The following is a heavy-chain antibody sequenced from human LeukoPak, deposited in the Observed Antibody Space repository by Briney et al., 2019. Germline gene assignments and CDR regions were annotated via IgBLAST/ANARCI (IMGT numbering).Heavy chain of an antibody. D-gene: IGHD2-21*02. Sequence: ASVEVSCKAPGYTFTGYYMHWVRQAPGQGLEWMGWINPNSGGTNYAQKFQGRVTMTRDTSISTAYMELSRLRSDDTAVYYCARDSREYCGGDCPFNYWGQGTLVTVSS. CDR3: ARDSREYCGGDCPFNY. V-gene: IGHV1-2*02. CDR1: GYTFTGYY. CDR2: INPNSGGT. J-gene: IGHJ4*02.